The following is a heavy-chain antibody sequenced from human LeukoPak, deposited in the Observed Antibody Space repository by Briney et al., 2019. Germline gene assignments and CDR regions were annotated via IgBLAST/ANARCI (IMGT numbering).Heavy chain of an antibody. D-gene: IGHD2-2*01. CDR2: ISSSGSTI. CDR3: ARYCSSTSCSPLYYGMDV. Sequence: GGPLRSSCAASGSTFSSNKTNWVRRAPGRGLGWFSYISSSGSTIYYAASVKGRFTISRDNAKNSLYLQMNSLRAEDTAVYYCARYCSSTSCSPLYYGMDVWGKGTTVTVSS. CDR1: GSTFSSNK. J-gene: IGHJ6*04. V-gene: IGHV3-48*03.